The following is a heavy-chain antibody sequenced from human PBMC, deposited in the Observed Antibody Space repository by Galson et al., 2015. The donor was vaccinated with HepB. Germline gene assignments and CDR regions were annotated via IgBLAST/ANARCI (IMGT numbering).Heavy chain of an antibody. CDR2: ISSSSSTI. D-gene: IGHD2-8*02. J-gene: IGHJ5*02. CDR1: GFTFSSYS. V-gene: IGHV3-48*01. CDR3: AREGIVLVVYADGLNWFDP. Sequence: SLRLSCAASGFTFSSYSMNWVRQAPGKGLEWVSYISSSSSTIYYADSVKGRFTISRDNAKNSLYLQMNSLRAEDTAVYYCAREGIVLVVYADGLNWFDPWGQGTLVTVSS.